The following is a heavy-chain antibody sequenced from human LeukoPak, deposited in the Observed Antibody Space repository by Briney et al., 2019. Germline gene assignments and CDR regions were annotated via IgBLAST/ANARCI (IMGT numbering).Heavy chain of an antibody. V-gene: IGHV1-24*01. D-gene: IGHD5-18*01. CDR3: AIRTADSYGFDAFDI. J-gene: IGHJ3*02. CDR1: GYTLTELS. CDR2: FDPEDGET. Sequence: GASVKASCKVSGYTLTELSMHWVRQAPGKGLEWMGGFDPEDGETIYAQKFQGRVTMTEDTSTDTAYMELCSLRSEDTAVYYCAIRTADSYGFDAFDIWGQGTMVTVSS.